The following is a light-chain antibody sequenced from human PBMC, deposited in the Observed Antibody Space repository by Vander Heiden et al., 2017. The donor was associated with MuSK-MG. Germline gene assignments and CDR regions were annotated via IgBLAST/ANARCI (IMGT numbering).Light chain of an antibody. V-gene: IGLV2-23*02. CDR1: SSDIATYDL. Sequence: QSALTQPASVSGSPGQSITISCTGTSSDIATYDLVSWYQQHPGKAPKLIIYEVTKRPSEISNRFSASKSGDTASLTISGLQAEDEADYYCCSYAGANTVSFGGGTKLTVL. CDR3: CSYAGANTVS. J-gene: IGLJ2*01. CDR2: EVT.